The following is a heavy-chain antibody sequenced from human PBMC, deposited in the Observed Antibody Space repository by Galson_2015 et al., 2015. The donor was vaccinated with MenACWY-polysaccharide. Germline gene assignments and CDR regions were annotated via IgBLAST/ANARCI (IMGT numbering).Heavy chain of an antibody. D-gene: IGHD2-15*01. CDR2: IYYSGST. CDR3: ARDIGGYCSGGSCYSPGMDV. CDR1: GGSISSYY. Sequence: SETLSLTCTVSGGSISSYYWSWIRQPPGKGLEWIEYIYYSGSTNYNPSLKSRVTISVDTSKNQFSLKLSSVTAADTAVYYCARDIGGYCSGGSCYSPGMDVWGQGTTVTVSS. V-gene: IGHV4-59*01. J-gene: IGHJ6*02.